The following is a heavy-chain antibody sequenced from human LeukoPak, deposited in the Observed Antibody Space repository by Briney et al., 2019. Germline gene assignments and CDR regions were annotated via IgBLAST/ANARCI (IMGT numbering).Heavy chain of an antibody. CDR3: ARTTEGYCRSTSCYDFSYSYYMDV. J-gene: IGHJ6*03. V-gene: IGHV4-59*01. CDR2: IHYRGST. D-gene: IGHD2-2*01. Sequence: PSETLSLTCTVSGGSLSSYYWSWIRQPPGKGLVWIGYIHYRGSTHYNPSPTSRVSISVDTSKNQFSLKLSSVTAADTAVYYCARTTEGYCRSTSCYDFSYSYYMDVWGKGTTITISS. CDR1: GGSLSSYY.